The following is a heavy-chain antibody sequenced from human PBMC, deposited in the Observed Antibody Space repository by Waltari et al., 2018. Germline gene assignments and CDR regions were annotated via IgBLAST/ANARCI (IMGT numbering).Heavy chain of an antibody. J-gene: IGHJ5*02. CDR1: GDSVTNGTW. Sequence: QVQLQESGPGLVKPSGTLSLTCAVSGDSVTNGTWWGWLRQSPGKGLVWLGDVFHTGNTNYNPSLKSRVTTTVDKSNNQFSLDLSSVTAADTAVYYCARGGWGSYPGWFDAWGQGILVTVSS. CDR2: VFHTGNT. CDR3: ARGGWGSYPGWFDA. V-gene: IGHV4-4*02. D-gene: IGHD3-16*01.